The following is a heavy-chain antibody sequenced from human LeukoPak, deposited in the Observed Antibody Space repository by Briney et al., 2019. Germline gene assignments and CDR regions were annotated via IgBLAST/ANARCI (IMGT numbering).Heavy chain of an antibody. D-gene: IGHD3-22*01. V-gene: IGHV3-48*01. J-gene: IGHJ4*02. Sequence: GGSLRLSCAASGFTFSNYAMNWVRQAPGKGLEWVSHISGSSSTIYYADSVKGRFTISRGNAKNSLYLQMNSLRAEDTAVYYCARDLPPLYYDSSGYFDYWGQGTLVTVSS. CDR1: GFTFSNYA. CDR2: ISGSSSTI. CDR3: ARDLPPLYYDSSGYFDY.